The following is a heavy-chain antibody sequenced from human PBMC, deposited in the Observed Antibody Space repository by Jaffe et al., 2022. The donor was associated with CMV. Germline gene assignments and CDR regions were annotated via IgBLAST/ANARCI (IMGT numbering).Heavy chain of an antibody. CDR2: IKQDGSEK. Sequence: EVQLVDSGGGLVQPGGSLRLSCAASGLTFNNYWMSWVRQVPGKGLEWVANIKQDGSEKYYVDSVKGRFTISRDNAKNSLSLQMDSLRAEDTAVYYCARGGRLLSDWGQGTLVTVSS. J-gene: IGHJ4*02. D-gene: IGHD1-26*01. V-gene: IGHV3-7*01. CDR1: GLTFNNYW. CDR3: ARGGRLLSD.